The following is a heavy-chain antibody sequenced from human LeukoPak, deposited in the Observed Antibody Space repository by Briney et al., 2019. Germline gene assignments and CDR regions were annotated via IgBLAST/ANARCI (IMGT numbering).Heavy chain of an antibody. CDR3: AREEGRGSPFDY. CDR1: GFTFSNYW. CDR2: IKQDGSEK. Sequence: GGSLRLSCAASGFTFSNYWMSWVRQAPGKGLEWVANIKQDGSEKYYVDSVKDRFTIPRDNAKNSLYLQMNSLRAEDTAVYYCAREEGRGSPFDYWGQGTLVTVSS. J-gene: IGHJ4*02. D-gene: IGHD2-15*01. V-gene: IGHV3-7*03.